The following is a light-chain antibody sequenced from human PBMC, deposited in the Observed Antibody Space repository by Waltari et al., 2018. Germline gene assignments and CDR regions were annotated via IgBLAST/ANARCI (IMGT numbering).Light chain of an antibody. CDR3: AAWDDSLNGPV. CDR1: SSNIGDNT. CDR2: TNS. V-gene: IGLV1-44*01. Sequence: QSVLAQPPSASGTPGQRVSISCSGSSSNIGDNTINWYQQLPGTAPKLVIYTNSHRPSGVPDRFSGSKSGTSGSLAISGLQSEDEADYYCAAWDDSLNGPVFGGGTKLTVL. J-gene: IGLJ3*02.